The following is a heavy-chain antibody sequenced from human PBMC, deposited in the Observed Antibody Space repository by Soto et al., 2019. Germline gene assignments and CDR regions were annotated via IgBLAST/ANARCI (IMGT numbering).Heavy chain of an antibody. CDR3: ARLSSLTDIVVVPAAMGHDY. J-gene: IGHJ4*02. D-gene: IGHD2-2*01. V-gene: IGHV4-61*05. Sequence: PSETLSLTCTVSGGSISSSSYYWGWIRQPPGKGLEWIGYIYYSGSTNYNPSLKSRVTISVDTSKNQFSLKLSSVTAADTAVYYCARLSSLTDIVVVPAAMGHDYWGQGTLVTVSS. CDR1: GGSISSSSYY. CDR2: IYYSGST.